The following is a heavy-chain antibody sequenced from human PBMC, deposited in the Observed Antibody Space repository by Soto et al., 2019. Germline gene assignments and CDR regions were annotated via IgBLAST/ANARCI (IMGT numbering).Heavy chain of an antibody. CDR3: ARCGNCSGGSCYSVGYYYYMDV. CDR1: GGTFSSYT. V-gene: IGHV1-69*02. Sequence: SVKVSCKASGGTFSSYTISWVRQAPGQGLEWMGRIIPILGIANYAQKYQGRVTITADKSTSTAYMDLSSLRSEDTALYYCARCGNCSGGSCYSVGYYYYMDVWGKGTTVTVSS. J-gene: IGHJ6*03. D-gene: IGHD2-15*01. CDR2: IIPILGIA.